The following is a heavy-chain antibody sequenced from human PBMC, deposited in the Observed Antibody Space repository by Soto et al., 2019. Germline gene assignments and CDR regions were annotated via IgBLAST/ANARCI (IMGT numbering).Heavy chain of an antibody. D-gene: IGHD5-12*01. Sequence: EGQLVESGGGLVQPGESVRLSCAGSGFTFNSYWMSWVRQAPGKGLEWVAKVQQDGSEKYYVDSVKGRFTISRDNAKNSVYLQMNSLRVEDTAVYYCARGGLHRSGYEYYYYYYGLDVWGQGTTVTVAS. J-gene: IGHJ6*02. CDR2: VQQDGSEK. CDR3: ARGGLHRSGYEYYYYYYGLDV. V-gene: IGHV3-7*03. CDR1: GFTFNSYW.